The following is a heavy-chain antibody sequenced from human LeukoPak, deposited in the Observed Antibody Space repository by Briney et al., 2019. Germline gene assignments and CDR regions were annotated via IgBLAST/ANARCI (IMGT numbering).Heavy chain of an antibody. V-gene: IGHV1-46*01. D-gene: IGHD3-10*01. Sequence: ASVKVSCKASGYTFTSYYMHWVRQAPGQGLEWMGIINPSGGSTSYAQKFQGRVTMTRDMSTSTVYMELSRLRYDDTAVYYCARDSGERGSGSYLIAYWGQGTLVTVSS. J-gene: IGHJ4*02. CDR1: GYTFTSYY. CDR2: INPSGGST. CDR3: ARDSGERGSGSYLIAY.